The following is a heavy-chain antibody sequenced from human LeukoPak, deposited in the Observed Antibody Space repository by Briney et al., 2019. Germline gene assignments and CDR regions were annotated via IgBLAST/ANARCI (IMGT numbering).Heavy chain of an antibody. D-gene: IGHD1-14*01. CDR3: ARGPRNDP. CDR2: VHPNSGNT. Sequence: GASVKVSCKTSGYPFTTYEINWVRQAASQGLEWMGWVHPNSGNTAYAQKFQGRVTMTRDTSISTAYMELSSLRSDDTAVYFCARGPRNDPWGQGTLVTVSS. CDR1: GYPFTTYE. V-gene: IGHV1-8*01. J-gene: IGHJ5*02.